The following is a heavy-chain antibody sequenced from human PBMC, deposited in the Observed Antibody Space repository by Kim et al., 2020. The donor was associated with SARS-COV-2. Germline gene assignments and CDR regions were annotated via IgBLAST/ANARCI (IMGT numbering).Heavy chain of an antibody. V-gene: IGHV3-30*02. J-gene: IGHJ6*02. D-gene: IGHD6-25*01. Sequence: RFTISGDNSKNTLYLQMNSLRAEDTAVYYCAKDLGSRGYGIEGPSDGMDVWGQGTTVTVSS. CDR3: AKDLGSRGYGIEGPSDGMDV.